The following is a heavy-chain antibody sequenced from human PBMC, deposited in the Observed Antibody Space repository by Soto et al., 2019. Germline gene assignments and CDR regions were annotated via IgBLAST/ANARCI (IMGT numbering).Heavy chain of an antibody. V-gene: IGHV1-69*06. Sequence: QAQLVQSGAEVKKPGSSVKVSCKASGGTFSSYAISWVRQAPGQGLEWMGGIIPIFGTANYAQKFQGRVTITADKSTSTAYMELSSLRSEDTAVYYCARRVGYCSSTSCPNNWFDPWGQGTLVTVSS. CDR2: IIPIFGTA. CDR1: GGTFSSYA. CDR3: ARRVGYCSSTSCPNNWFDP. D-gene: IGHD2-2*01. J-gene: IGHJ5*02.